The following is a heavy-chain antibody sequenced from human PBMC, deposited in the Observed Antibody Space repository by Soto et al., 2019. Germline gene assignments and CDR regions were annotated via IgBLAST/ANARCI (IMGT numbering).Heavy chain of an antibody. D-gene: IGHD6-13*01. CDR2: IIPIFGTA. CDR3: ASLSGDGYSSRPDFDY. J-gene: IGHJ4*02. CDR1: GGTFSSYA. V-gene: IGHV1-69*06. Sequence: EASVKVSCKASGGTFSSYAISWVRQAPGQGLEWMGGIIPIFGTANYAQKFQGRVTITADKSTSTAYMELSSLRSEDTAVYYCASLSGDGYSSRPDFDYWGQGTLVTVSS.